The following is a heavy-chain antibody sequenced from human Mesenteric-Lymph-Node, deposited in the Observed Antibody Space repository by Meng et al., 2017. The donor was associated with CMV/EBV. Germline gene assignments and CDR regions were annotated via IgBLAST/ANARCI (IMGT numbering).Heavy chain of an antibody. CDR3: ARGASIAAKDFDY. CDR2: IYYSGST. Sequence: GSLRLSCTVSGGSISSSSYYWGWIRQPPGKGLEWIGSIYYSGSTYYNPSLKSRVTISVDTSKNQFSLKLSSVTAADTAVYYCARGASIAAKDFDYWGQGTLVTVSS. CDR1: GGSISSSSYY. J-gene: IGHJ4*02. V-gene: IGHV4-39*07. D-gene: IGHD6-6*01.